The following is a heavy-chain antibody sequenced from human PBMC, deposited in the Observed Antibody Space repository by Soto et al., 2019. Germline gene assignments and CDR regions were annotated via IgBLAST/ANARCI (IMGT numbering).Heavy chain of an antibody. J-gene: IGHJ4*02. CDR2: IYISGGT. CDR1: GGSISGYY. V-gene: IGHV4-4*07. D-gene: IGHD3-10*01. Sequence: PSETLSLTCTVSGGSISGYYWSWIRQPAEKGLEWIGRIYISGGTNYSPSLKSRVTMSVDTSKNQFSLRVSSVTAADTAVYYCAREIYYGVGYFDYWGQGAMVTVSS. CDR3: AREIYYGVGYFDY.